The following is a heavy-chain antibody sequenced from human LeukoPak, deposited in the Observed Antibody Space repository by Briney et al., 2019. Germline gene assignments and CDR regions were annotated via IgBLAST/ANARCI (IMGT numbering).Heavy chain of an antibody. CDR1: GFTVSSNY. CDR3: ARDGGYYYDSSGYPGAFDI. V-gene: IGHV3-66*01. J-gene: IGHJ3*02. Sequence: PGGSLRLSCAASGFTVSSNYVSWVRQAPGKGLEWVSVIYSGGSTYYADSVKGRFTISRDNSKNTLYLQMNSLRAEDTAVYYCARDGGYYYDSSGYPGAFDIWGQGTMVTVSS. CDR2: IYSGGST. D-gene: IGHD3-22*01.